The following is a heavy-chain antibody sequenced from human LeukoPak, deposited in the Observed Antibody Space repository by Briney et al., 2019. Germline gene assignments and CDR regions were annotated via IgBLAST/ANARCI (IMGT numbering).Heavy chain of an antibody. CDR1: GSSFTSYW. CDR2: SYPGDSDT. Sequence: GASLKISCKGSGSSFTSYWIGWVRQMPGKGLEWMGISYPGDSDTRYSPSFQGQVTISADKSISTAYLQWSSLKASDTAMYYCARQGYCGGDCYRGFDYWGQGTLVTVSS. V-gene: IGHV5-51*01. D-gene: IGHD2-21*02. CDR3: ARQGYCGGDCYRGFDY. J-gene: IGHJ4*02.